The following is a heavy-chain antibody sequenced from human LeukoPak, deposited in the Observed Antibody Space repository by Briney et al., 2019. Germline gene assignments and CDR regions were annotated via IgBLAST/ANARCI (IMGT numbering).Heavy chain of an antibody. J-gene: IGHJ4*02. D-gene: IGHD3-9*01. V-gene: IGHV3-30*02. CDR1: GFTFSSYG. CDR2: IRYDGSNK. CDR3: ARGDYDILTGYYSFDY. Sequence: GGSLRLSCAASGFTFSSYGMHWVRQALGKGLEWVAFIRYDGSNKYYADSVKGRFTISRDNSKNTLYLQMNSLRAEDTAVYYCARGDYDILTGYYSFDYWGQGTLVTVSS.